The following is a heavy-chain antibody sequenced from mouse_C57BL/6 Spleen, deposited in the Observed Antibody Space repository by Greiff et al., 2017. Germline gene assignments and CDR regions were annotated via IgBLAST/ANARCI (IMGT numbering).Heavy chain of an antibody. CDR2: INPSTGGT. CDR3: ARSLDYGSSYVGWYFDV. CDR1: GYSFTGYY. J-gene: IGHJ1*03. D-gene: IGHD1-1*01. Sequence: VQLKESGPELVKPGASVKISCKASGYSFTGYYMNWVKQSPEKSLEWIGEINPSTGGTTYNQKFKAKATLTVDKSSSTAYMQLKSLTSEDSAVYYCARSLDYGSSYVGWYFDVWGTGTTVTVSS. V-gene: IGHV1-42*01.